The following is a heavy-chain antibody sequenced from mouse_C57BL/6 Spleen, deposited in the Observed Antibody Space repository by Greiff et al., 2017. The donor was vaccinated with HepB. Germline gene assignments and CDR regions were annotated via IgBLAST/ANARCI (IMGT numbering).Heavy chain of an antibody. V-gene: IGHV1-22*01. CDR1: GYTFTDYN. Sequence: VQLKESGPELVKPGASVKMSCKASGYTFTDYNMHWVKQSHGKSLEWIGYINPNNGGTSYNQKFKGKATLTVNKSSSTAYMELRSLTSEDSAVYYCARFGYYGPHYFDYWGQGTTLTVSS. D-gene: IGHD1-1*01. J-gene: IGHJ2*01. CDR3: ARFGYYGPHYFDY. CDR2: INPNNGGT.